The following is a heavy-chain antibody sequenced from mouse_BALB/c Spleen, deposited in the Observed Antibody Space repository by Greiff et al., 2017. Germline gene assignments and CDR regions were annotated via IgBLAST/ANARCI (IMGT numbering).Heavy chain of an antibody. J-gene: IGHJ3*01. CDR1: GFSLTGYG. Sequence: VQLQQSGPGLVAPSQSLSITCTVSGFSLTGYGVNWVRQPPGKGLEWLGMIWGDGSTDYNSALKSRLSISKDNSKSQVFLKMNSLQTDDTARYYCAREEGLRSFAYWGQGTLVTVSA. D-gene: IGHD1-1*01. CDR3: AREEGLRSFAY. CDR2: IWGDGST. V-gene: IGHV2-6-7*01.